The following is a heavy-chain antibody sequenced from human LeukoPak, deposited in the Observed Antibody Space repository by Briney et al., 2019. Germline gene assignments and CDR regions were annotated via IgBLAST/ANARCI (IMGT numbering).Heavy chain of an antibody. J-gene: IGHJ3*01. CDR3: ASSKLGIDAFDV. CDR2: IYYSGST. CDR1: GGSNSSSSYY. V-gene: IGHV4-39*01. D-gene: IGHD7-27*01. Sequence: SETLSLTCTVSGGSNSSSSYYWGWIRQPPGKGLEWIGSIYYSGSTYYNPSLKSRVTISVDTSKNQFSLKLSSVTAADTAVYYCASSKLGIDAFDVWGQGTMVTVSS.